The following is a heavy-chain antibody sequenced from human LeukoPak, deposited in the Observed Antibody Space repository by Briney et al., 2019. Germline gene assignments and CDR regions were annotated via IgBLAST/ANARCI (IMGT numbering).Heavy chain of an antibody. J-gene: IGHJ3*02. CDR3: ARVDRGYDFWSGSVLGATRAFDI. CDR2: INPNSGGT. Sequence: ASVKVSCKASGYTFTGYYMHWVRQAPGQGLEWMGWINPNSGGTNYAQKFQGRVTMTRDTSISTAYMELSRLRSDDTAVYYCARVDRGYDFWSGSVLGATRAFDIWGQGTMVTVSS. D-gene: IGHD3-3*01. CDR1: GYTFTGYY. V-gene: IGHV1-2*02.